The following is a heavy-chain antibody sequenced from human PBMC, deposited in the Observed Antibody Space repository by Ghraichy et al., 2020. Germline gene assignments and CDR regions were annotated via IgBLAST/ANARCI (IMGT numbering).Heavy chain of an antibody. J-gene: IGHJ4*02. Sequence: GESLNISCAASGFTFNNYAMSWVRQAPGKGLEWVSGISGGGGSTYYADSVKGRFTISRDNSKNTLYLQMNSLRDEDTAVYHCAKGSYSKGPFDYWGQGTLVTVSS. D-gene: IGHD4-11*01. V-gene: IGHV3-23*01. CDR3: AKGSYSKGPFDY. CDR2: ISGGGGST. CDR1: GFTFNNYA.